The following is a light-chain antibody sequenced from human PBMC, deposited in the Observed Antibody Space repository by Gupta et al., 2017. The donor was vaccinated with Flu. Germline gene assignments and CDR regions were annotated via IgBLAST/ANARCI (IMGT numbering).Light chain of an antibody. Sequence: VTISCSGSSSNIGNNYVSWYQHLPGTAPKLLIYDDTHRPSGIPDRFSGSKSGPSATLGITGLQTGDEADYYCGAWDTRLNVWVFGGGTKVTVL. J-gene: IGLJ3*02. CDR1: SSNIGNNY. V-gene: IGLV1-51*02. CDR2: DDT. CDR3: GAWDTRLNVWV.